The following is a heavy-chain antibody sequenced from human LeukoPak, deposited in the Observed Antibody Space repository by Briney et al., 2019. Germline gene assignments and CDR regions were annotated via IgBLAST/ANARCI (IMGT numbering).Heavy chain of an antibody. CDR2: INGSGGRT. Sequence: GGSLRLSCAATGFTVTSNYMSWVRQAPGKGLEWVSDINGSGGRTYYADSVKGRFTISSDNSKNTLYLQMNSLRAEDTAVYYCAKNRGLPLWGQGTLVTVSS. CDR3: AKNRGLPL. J-gene: IGHJ4*02. CDR1: GFTVTSNY. V-gene: IGHV3-23*01.